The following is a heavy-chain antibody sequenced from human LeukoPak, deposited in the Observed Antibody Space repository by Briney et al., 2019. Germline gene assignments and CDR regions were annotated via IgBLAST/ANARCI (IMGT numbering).Heavy chain of an antibody. D-gene: IGHD3-22*01. V-gene: IGHV3-23*01. CDR3: AKGSYYDSSGSFYPDY. CDR1: GFTFSSYA. CDR2: ISGSGDNT. J-gene: IGHJ4*02. Sequence: GGSLRLSCAASGFTFSSYAMSWVRQAPGKGLEWVSGISGSGDNTYYADSVKGRFTISRDNSKNTLYVQVNSLGTEDTAAYYCAKGSYYDSSGSFYPDYWGQGTLVTVSS.